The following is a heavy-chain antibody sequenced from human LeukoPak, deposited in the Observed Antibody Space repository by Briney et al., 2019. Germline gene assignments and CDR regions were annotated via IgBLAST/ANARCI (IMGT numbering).Heavy chain of an antibody. Sequence: ASVKVSCKASGYTFSDYAMHWVRQAPGQRFEWMGWIDAGNGDTRYSQKLQGRVTMTTDTSTSTAYMELRSLRSDDTAVYYCARGYSSGWPDYWGQGTLVTVSS. J-gene: IGHJ4*02. V-gene: IGHV1-3*01. D-gene: IGHD6-19*01. CDR2: IDAGNGDT. CDR1: GYTFSDYA. CDR3: ARGYSSGWPDY.